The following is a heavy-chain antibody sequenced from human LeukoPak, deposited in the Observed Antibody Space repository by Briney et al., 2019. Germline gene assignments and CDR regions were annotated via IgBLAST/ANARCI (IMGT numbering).Heavy chain of an antibody. D-gene: IGHD5-12*01. Sequence: ASVKVSCKASGYTFTGYYMHWVRQAPGQGLEWMGWINPNSGGTNYAQKFQGWVTMTRDTSISTAYMELSRLRSDDTAVYYCARGVARRALYYFDYWGQGTLVTVSS. CDR1: GYTFTGYY. V-gene: IGHV1-2*04. CDR3: ARGVARRALYYFDY. CDR2: INPNSGGT. J-gene: IGHJ4*02.